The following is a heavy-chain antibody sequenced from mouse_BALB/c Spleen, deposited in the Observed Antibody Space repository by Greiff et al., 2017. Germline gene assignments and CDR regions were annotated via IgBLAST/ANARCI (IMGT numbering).Heavy chain of an antibody. CDR3: AREDGNWDY. CDR1: GYSITSGYS. V-gene: IGHV3-1*02. Sequence: EVQLQESGPDLVKPSQSLSLTCTVTGYSITSGYSWHWIRQLPGNKLEWMGYIHYSGSTNYNPSLKSRISITRDTSKNQFFLQLNSVTTEDTATYYCAREDGNWDYWGQGTTLTVSS. CDR2: IHYSGST. J-gene: IGHJ2*01. D-gene: IGHD2-1*01.